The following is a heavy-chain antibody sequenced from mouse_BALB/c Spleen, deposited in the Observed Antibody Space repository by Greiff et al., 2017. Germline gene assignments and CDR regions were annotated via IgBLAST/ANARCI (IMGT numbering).Heavy chain of an antibody. CDR2: IYPYNGGT. D-gene: IGHD2-4*01. V-gene: IGHV1S29*02. J-gene: IGHJ3*01. CDR1: GYTFTDYN. Sequence: EVKLVESGPELVKPGASVKISCKASGYTFTDYNMHWVKQSHGKSLEWIGYIYPYNGGTGYNQKFKSKATLTVDNSSSTAYMELRSLTSEDSAVYYCARGDYDPWFAYWGQGTLVTVSA. CDR3: ARGDYDPWFAY.